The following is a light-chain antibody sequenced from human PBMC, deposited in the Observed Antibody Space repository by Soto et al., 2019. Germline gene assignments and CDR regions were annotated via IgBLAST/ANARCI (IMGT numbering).Light chain of an antibody. J-gene: IGLJ2*01. CDR3: QAWDSSTGV. CDR1: RLGNKF. V-gene: IGLV3-1*01. CDR2: EDG. Sequence: SYELIQPPSVSVSPGQPAIITCSGDRLGNKFTSWYQQKSGQSPMLVIYEDGKRPSGIPERFSGSNSGNTATLTISGTQTLDEADYYCQAWDSSTGVFGGGTKLTVL.